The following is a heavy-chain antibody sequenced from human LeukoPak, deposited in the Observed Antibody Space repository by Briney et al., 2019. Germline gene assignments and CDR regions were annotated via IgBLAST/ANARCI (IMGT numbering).Heavy chain of an antibody. CDR2: ISAYNGNT. V-gene: IGHV1-18*01. D-gene: IGHD5-12*01. J-gene: IGHJ4*02. CDR3: ARDWGVDVVATTYFDY. Sequence: GASVKVSCKASGYTFTSYGISWVRQAPGQGPEWMGWISAYNGNTNYAQKLQGRVTMTTDTSTSTAYMELRSLRSDDTAVYYCARDWGVDVVATTYFDYWGQGTLVTVSS. CDR1: GYTFTSYG.